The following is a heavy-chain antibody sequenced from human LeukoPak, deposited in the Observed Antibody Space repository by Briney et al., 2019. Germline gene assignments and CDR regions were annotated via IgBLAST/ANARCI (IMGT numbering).Heavy chain of an antibody. D-gene: IGHD6-13*01. CDR3: ARILSRSWYEHFHH. CDR1: GGTFSNYA. J-gene: IGHJ1*01. CDR2: IIPIFGTA. V-gene: IGHV1-69*13. Sequence: ASVKVSCKASGGTFSNYAISWVRQAPGQGLEWMGAIIPIFGTANYAQKFQGRVTITADESTSTAYMELSSLRSEDTAVYYSARILSRSWYEHFHHWGQGTLVTVSS.